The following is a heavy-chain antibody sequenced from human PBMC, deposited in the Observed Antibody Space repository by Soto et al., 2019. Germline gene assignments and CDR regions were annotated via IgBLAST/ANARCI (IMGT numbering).Heavy chain of an antibody. CDR2: INPNSGGT. CDR1: GYTFTGYY. D-gene: IGHD6-19*01. J-gene: IGHJ6*04. CDR3: AREVAVAGTGGMDV. V-gene: IGHV1-2*04. Sequence: GASVKVSCKASGYTFTGYYMHWVRQAPGQGLEWMGWINPNSGGTNYAQKFQGWVTMTRDTSISTAYMELSRLRSDDTAVYYCAREVAVAGTGGMDVWGKGTTVTVSS.